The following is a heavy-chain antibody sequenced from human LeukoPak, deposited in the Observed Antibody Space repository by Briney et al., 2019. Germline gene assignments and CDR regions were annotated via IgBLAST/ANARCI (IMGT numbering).Heavy chain of an antibody. D-gene: IGHD3-16*02. V-gene: IGHV7-4-1*02. CDR2: IHPSTGNP. CDR3: ARAYQRLGYLSLPDY. J-gene: IGHJ4*02. CDR1: GYTFTSYA. Sequence: ASVKVSCKASGYTFTSYAMNWVRQAPGQGLEWMGWIHPSTGNPTYAQGFTGRFVFSLDTSVSTTYLQISSLKAEDTAVYYCARAYQRLGYLSLPDYWGQGTLVTVSS.